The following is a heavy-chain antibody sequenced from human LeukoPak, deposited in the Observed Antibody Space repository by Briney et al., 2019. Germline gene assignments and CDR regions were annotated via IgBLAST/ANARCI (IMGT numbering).Heavy chain of an antibody. V-gene: IGHV3-30*02. D-gene: IGHD6-19*01. Sequence: PGGSLRLSCATSRFTFTGYGMHWVRQAPGKGLEWVAFIRYDGSNKYYADSVEGRFTISRDNSKNTLYLQMNSLRAEDTAVYYCAKDLGSSGWYIDYWGQGTRVTVSS. CDR1: RFTFTGYG. CDR3: AKDLGSSGWYIDY. J-gene: IGHJ4*02. CDR2: IRYDGSNK.